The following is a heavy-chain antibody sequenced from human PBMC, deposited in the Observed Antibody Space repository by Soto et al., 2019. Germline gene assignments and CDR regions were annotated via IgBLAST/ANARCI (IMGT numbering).Heavy chain of an antibody. CDR2: IIPIFGTA. CDR3: ASIAVAGTGYFDY. CDR1: GGTFSSYA. V-gene: IGHV1-69*12. J-gene: IGHJ4*02. D-gene: IGHD6-19*01. Sequence: QVQLVQSGAEVKKPGSSVKVSCKASGGTFSSYAISWVRQAPGQGLEWMGGIIPIFGTANYAQKFQGRLTITADESTSTAYRELSSLRSEDTAGYYCASIAVAGTGYFDYWGQGTLVTVSS.